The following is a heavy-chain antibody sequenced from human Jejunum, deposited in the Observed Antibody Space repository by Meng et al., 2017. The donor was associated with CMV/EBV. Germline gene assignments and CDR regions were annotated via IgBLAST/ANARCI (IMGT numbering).Heavy chain of an antibody. Sequence: CTASGLTFSSDSFSWVRQAPGQGLEWVSIIYSNDDTKYADSVRGRFTISRDNSRNAVYLQMNSLRPQDTAVYYCTRAPTITTNFDSWGQGTLVTVSS. CDR1: GLTFSSDS. V-gene: IGHV3-66*02. CDR2: IYSNDDT. D-gene: IGHD4-17*01. CDR3: TRAPTITTNFDS. J-gene: IGHJ4*02.